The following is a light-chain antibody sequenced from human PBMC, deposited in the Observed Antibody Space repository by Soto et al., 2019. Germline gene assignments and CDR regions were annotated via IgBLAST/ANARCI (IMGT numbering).Light chain of an antibody. Sequence: QSVLTQPPSVSETPGQRVTISCSGSRSNIGDNPVHWYQHLPGKAPKLLIYYDDLMPSGVSARFSGSKSGTSASLAISGLQAEDEADYYCAAWDDSLKGVVFGGGTKLTVL. CDR3: AAWDDSLKGVV. J-gene: IGLJ3*02. CDR1: RSNIGDNP. V-gene: IGLV1-36*01. CDR2: YDD.